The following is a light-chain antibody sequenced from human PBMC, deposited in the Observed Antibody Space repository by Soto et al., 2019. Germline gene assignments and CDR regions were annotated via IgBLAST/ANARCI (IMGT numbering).Light chain of an antibody. CDR1: QSVSSSY. CDR2: GAS. CDR3: QQYVSSPQT. Sequence: EIVLTQSPGTLSLSPGERATVSCRASQSVSSSYLAANQQKPGQPPRLLIYGASNRATGIPDRFSGSGSGTDFTLTISRLEPEDFAMYFCQQYVSSPQTFGQGTKVDIK. V-gene: IGKV3-20*01. J-gene: IGKJ1*01.